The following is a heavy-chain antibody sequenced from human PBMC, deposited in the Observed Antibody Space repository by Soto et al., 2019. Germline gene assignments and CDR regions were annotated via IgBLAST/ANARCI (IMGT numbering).Heavy chain of an antibody. J-gene: IGHJ4*02. CDR2: ISSSSSYT. V-gene: IGHV3-11*06. CDR1: GFTFSDYY. Sequence: GGSLRLSCAASGFTFSDYYMSWIRQAPGKGLEWVSYISSSSSYTNYADSVKGRFTISRDNAKNSLYLQMNSLRAEDTAVYYCARDLKVVGATLWYFDYWGQGTLVTVSS. CDR3: ARDLKVVGATLWYFDY. D-gene: IGHD1-26*01.